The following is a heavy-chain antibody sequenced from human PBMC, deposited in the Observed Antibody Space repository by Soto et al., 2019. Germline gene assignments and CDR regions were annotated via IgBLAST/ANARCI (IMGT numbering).Heavy chain of an antibody. D-gene: IGHD3-22*01. CDR3: ARDRSYYCDSSGYPFDF. CDR2: ISADNGDT. V-gene: IGHV1-18*01. J-gene: IGHJ4*02. Sequence: WASVKVSCKASGYTFDIYGISWVRQVPGKGPEWMGWISADNGDTKYAQRMQGRVTMTTDTATSTAYMELRSLRSDDTAVYYCARDRSYYCDSSGYPFDFWGQGSLVTVSS. CDR1: GYTFDIYG.